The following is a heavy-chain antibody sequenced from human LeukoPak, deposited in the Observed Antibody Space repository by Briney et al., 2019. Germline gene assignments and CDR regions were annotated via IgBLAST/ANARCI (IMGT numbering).Heavy chain of an antibody. CDR3: ARATGKPSTQTIAAAVGPSDY. Sequence: ASVKVSCKASGGTFSSYAISWVRQAPGQGLEWMGWINPNSGGTNYAQKFQGRVTMTRDTSISTAYMELSRLRSDDTAVYYCARATGKPSTQTIAAAVGPSDYWGQGTLVTVSS. CDR1: GGTFSSYA. J-gene: IGHJ4*02. V-gene: IGHV1-2*02. D-gene: IGHD6-13*01. CDR2: INPNSGGT.